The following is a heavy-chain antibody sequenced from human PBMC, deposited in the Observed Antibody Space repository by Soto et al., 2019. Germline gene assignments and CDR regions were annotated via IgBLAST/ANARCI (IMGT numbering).Heavy chain of an antibody. CDR1: GGTFSSYA. CDR3: ARERVGCSSTSCYGWFDP. J-gene: IGHJ5*02. CDR2: IIPIFGTA. V-gene: IGHV1-69*13. D-gene: IGHD2-2*01. Sequence: ASVKVSCKASGGTFSSYAISWVRQAPGQGLEWMGGIIPIFGTANYAQKFQGRVTITPDESTSTAYMELSSLRSEDTAVYYCARERVGCSSTSCYGWFDPWGQGTLVTVSS.